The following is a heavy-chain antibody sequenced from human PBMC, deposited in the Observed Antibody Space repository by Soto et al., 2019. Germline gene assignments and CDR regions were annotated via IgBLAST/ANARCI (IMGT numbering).Heavy chain of an antibody. CDR2: IKQDRNAT. V-gene: IGHV3-7*01. J-gene: IGHJ4*02. Sequence: GGSLRLPCAASGFTFSRYWLSWVRQAPGKGLEWVASIKQDRNATYFVDSVNGRFTISRDNAKNSVYLQMNSLRAEDTAVYYCARYYGFCSDLHYFAYWGQGALVTVSS. D-gene: IGHD3-3*01. CDR1: GFTFSRYW. CDR3: ARYYGFCSDLHYFAY.